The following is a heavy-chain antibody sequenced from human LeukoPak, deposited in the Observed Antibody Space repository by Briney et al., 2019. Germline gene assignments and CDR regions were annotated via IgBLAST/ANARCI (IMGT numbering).Heavy chain of an antibody. CDR3: AREGTDTFDI. CDR2: TYYRSKWYN. J-gene: IGHJ3*02. CDR1: GDSVSSNSAA. D-gene: IGHD1-1*01. V-gene: IGHV6-1*01. Sequence: SQTLSLTCAISGDSVSSNSAAWKWIRQSASRGLEWLGRTYYRSKWYNDYAVSVKSRVTINPDTSKNQFSLQLSSVIPEDTAVYYCAREGTDTFDIWGQGTMVTVSS.